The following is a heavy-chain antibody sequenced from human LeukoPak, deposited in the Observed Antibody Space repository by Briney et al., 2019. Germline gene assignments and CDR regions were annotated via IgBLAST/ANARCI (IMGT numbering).Heavy chain of an antibody. CDR3: GRNGIAAAGDVNY. CDR1: GYTFTDYD. V-gene: IGHV7-4-1*02. CDR2: INTNTGNP. J-gene: IGHJ4*02. D-gene: IGHD6-13*01. Sequence: ASVKVSCKTSGYTFTDYDITWVRQAPGQRLEWMGWINTNTGNPTYAQGFTGRFVFSLDTSVSTAYLEISSLKAEDTAVYYCGRNGIAAAGDVNYWGQGTLVTVSS.